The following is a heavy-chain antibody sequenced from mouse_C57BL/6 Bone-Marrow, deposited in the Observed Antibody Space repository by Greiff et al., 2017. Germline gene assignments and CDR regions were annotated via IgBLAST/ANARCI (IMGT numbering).Heavy chain of an antibody. V-gene: IGHV5-9-1*02. Sequence: DVMLVESGEGLVKPGGSLKLSCAASGFTFSSSAMSWVRQTPEKRLEWVAYISSGGDYIYYADTVKGRFTISRDNARNTLYLQMSSLKSEDTAMYYCTRETAQALFLYAMDYWGQGTSVTVSS. CDR1: GFTFSSSA. CDR2: ISSGGDYI. D-gene: IGHD3-2*02. CDR3: TRETAQALFLYAMDY. J-gene: IGHJ4*01.